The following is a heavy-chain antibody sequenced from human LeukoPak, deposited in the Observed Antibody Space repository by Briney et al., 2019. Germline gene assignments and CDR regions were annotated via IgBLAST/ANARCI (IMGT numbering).Heavy chain of an antibody. D-gene: IGHD3-9*01. CDR3: ARAPRYFDWLPQYYFDY. CDR2: IYSSGST. V-gene: IGHV4-59*12. Sequence: PSETLSLTCTVSGGSISNYYWSWIRQPPGKGLEWIGYIYSSGSTNYNPSLKSRVTISVDTSKNQFSLKLSSVTAADTAVYYCARAPRYFDWLPQYYFDYWGQGTLVTVSP. J-gene: IGHJ4*02. CDR1: GGSISNYY.